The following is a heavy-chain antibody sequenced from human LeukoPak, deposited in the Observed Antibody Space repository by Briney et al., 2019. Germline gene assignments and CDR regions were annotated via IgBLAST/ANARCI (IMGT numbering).Heavy chain of an antibody. Sequence: ASVKVSCKSSGYTFTTYYIHWVRQAPGQGLEWMGIMNPSGGSTTYAQKFQGRVTMTWYTSTSTVYMELSSLRSEDTAVYYCARHDPGFCGGDCLSSNFYYGLDVWGQGTTITVSS. CDR3: ARHDPGFCGGDCLSSNFYYGLDV. D-gene: IGHD2-21*02. J-gene: IGHJ6*02. CDR2: MNPSGGST. V-gene: IGHV1-46*01. CDR1: GYTFTTYY.